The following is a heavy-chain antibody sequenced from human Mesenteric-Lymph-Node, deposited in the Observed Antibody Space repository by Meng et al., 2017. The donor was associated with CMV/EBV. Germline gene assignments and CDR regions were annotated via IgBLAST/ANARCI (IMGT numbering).Heavy chain of an antibody. D-gene: IGHD6-19*01. V-gene: IGHV3-7*01. CDR3: VRGGWSVDY. CDR2: IKPDGSDN. Sequence: GESLKISCAASGFTFSSYAMSWVRQAPGKGPEWVANIKPDGSDNNYVDFVRGRFTISRDNAKNSVYLQMNNLRVEDTAVYYCVRGGWSVDYWGQGTLVTVSS. J-gene: IGHJ4*02. CDR1: GFTFSSYA.